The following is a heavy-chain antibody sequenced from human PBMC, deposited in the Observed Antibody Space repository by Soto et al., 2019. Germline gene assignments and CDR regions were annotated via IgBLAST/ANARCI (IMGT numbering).Heavy chain of an antibody. D-gene: IGHD2-15*01. J-gene: IGHJ6*02. CDR3: ARELASDIVVVVAAPLGMDV. V-gene: IGHV3-11*01. Sequence: PGGSLRLSCAASGFTFSDYYMSWIRQAPGKGLEWVSYISSSGSTIYYADSVKGRFTISRDNAKNSLYLQMNSLRAEDTAVYYCARELASDIVVVVAAPLGMDVWGQGTTVTVSS. CDR2: ISSSGSTI. CDR1: GFTFSDYY.